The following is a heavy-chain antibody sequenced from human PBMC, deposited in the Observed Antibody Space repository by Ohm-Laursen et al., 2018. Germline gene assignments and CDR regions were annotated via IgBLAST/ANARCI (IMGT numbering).Heavy chain of an antibody. D-gene: IGHD3-10*01. J-gene: IGHJ6*02. CDR1: GGSISSGGYC. Sequence: SETLSLTCTVSGGSISSGGYCWSWIRQHPGKGLEWIGYIYYSGRTKYNPSLKSRITISVDTSMDHFSRKLTSVTAADTAVYFCAKDRGEGNYYYSYGMDVWGQGTTVTVSS. CDR2: IYYSGRT. V-gene: IGHV4-61*08. CDR3: AKDRGEGNYYYSYGMDV.